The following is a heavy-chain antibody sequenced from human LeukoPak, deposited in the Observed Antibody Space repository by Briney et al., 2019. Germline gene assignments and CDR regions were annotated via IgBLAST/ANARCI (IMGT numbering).Heavy chain of an antibody. Sequence: SEALSLTCTVSGGSISSYYWSWVRQPPGKGLEWIGDIYYSGSTNYNPSLKSRVTISVDTSKNHFSLKLRSVTAADTAVYYCARAWGFGESPDYFDYWGQGTLVTVSS. CDR2: IYYSGST. D-gene: IGHD3-10*01. J-gene: IGHJ4*02. CDR1: GGSISSYY. CDR3: ARAWGFGESPDYFDY. V-gene: IGHV4-59*01.